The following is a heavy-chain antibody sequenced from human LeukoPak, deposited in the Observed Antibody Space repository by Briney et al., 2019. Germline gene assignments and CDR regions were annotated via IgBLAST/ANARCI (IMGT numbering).Heavy chain of an antibody. Sequence: PGGSLRLSCAAPGFIVSSNYMSWVRQAPGKGLEWVSIMYSAGSTYYADSVRGRFTISRDSSKNTVSLQMNSLRVEDTAVYYCASGGTGARKYYSDPFHYWGQGTLVTVSS. J-gene: IGHJ4*02. CDR1: GFIVSSNY. V-gene: IGHV3-53*01. CDR2: MYSAGST. CDR3: ASGGTGARKYYSDPFHY. D-gene: IGHD3-10*01.